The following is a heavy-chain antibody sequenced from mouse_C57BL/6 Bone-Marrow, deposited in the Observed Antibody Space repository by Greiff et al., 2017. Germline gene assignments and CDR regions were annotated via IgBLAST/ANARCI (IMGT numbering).Heavy chain of an antibody. J-gene: IGHJ3*01. CDR3: ARYYDYSWFAY. D-gene: IGHD2-4*01. CDR2: IHPNSGST. Sequence: QVQLQQPGAELVKPGASVKLSCKASGYTFTSYWMHWVKQRPGQGLEWIGMIHPNSGSTNYNEKFKSKATLTVDKSSSTAYMQLSSLTSEDSAVXYCARYYDYSWFAYWGQGTLVTVSA. V-gene: IGHV1-64*01. CDR1: GYTFTSYW.